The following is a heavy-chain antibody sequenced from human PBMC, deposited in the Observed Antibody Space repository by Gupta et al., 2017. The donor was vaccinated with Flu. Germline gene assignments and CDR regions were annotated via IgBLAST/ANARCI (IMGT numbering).Heavy chain of an antibody. Sequence: SNYAMSWVRQAPGKGLEWVSIITTSGDEPYYADSVRGRFTISRDNSKNTLYLQMNSLRAEDTAVYFCARRDIVVVVAGLDVWGQGTTVTVSS. J-gene: IGHJ6*02. CDR2: ITTSGDEP. D-gene: IGHD2-15*01. V-gene: IGHV3-23*01. CDR1: SNYA. CDR3: ARRDIVVVVAGLDV.